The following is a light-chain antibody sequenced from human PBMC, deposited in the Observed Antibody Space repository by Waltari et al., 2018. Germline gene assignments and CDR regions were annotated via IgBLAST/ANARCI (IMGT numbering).Light chain of an antibody. CDR1: QSLSSYF. V-gene: IGKV3-20*01. J-gene: IGKJ5*01. CDR3: QQYGSSPVT. Sequence: EIVLTQSPDTLSLSPGEGATLSCRASQSLSSYFLAWYQHQPGQGPRLLIYAASSRANGIPGRFRGGKSGTDFILTISRLEPEDFAVYYCQQYGSSPVTFGQGTRLEIK. CDR2: AAS.